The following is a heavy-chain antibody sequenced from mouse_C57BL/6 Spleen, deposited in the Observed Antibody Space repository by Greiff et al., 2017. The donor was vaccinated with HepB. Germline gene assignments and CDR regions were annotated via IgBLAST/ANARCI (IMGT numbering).Heavy chain of an antibody. CDR1: GFTFSSYA. D-gene: IGHD1-1*01. Sequence: DVKLVESGGGLVKPGGSLKLSCAASGFTFSSYAMSWVRQTPEKRLEWVATISDGGSYTYYPDNVKGRFTISRDNAKNNLYLQMSHLKSEDTAMYYCARDDYYGSSSFAYWGQGTLVTVSA. CDR2: ISDGGSYT. V-gene: IGHV5-4*01. J-gene: IGHJ3*01. CDR3: ARDDYYGSSSFAY.